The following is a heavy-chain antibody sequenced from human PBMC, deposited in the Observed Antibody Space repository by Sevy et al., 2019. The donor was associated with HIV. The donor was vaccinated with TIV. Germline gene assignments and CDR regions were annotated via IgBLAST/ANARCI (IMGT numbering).Heavy chain of an antibody. V-gene: IGHV4-39*01. J-gene: IGHJ5*02. CDR1: GVSISGGAYY. CDR2: ISYTGST. D-gene: IGHD2-15*01. Sequence: SETLSLTCTVSGVSISGGAYYWGWIRQPPGKGLEWIGSISYTGSTYYNPSLKGRITISVATSKTQFSLKLTSVTAADTAVYYCARRGDNNWFDPWGQGTLVTVSS. CDR3: ARRGDNNWFDP.